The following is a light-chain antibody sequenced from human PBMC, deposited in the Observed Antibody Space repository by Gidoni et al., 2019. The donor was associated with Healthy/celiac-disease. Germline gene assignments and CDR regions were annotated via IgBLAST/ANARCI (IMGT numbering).Light chain of an antibody. J-gene: IGKJ1*01. Sequence: DIVMTQSPDSLAVSLGDRATLTCKTRQSVLYSSNNKNYLAWYQQKPGQPPRLLIYWASTRESGVPDRFRGSGSGTDFTLTISSLQAEDVAVYYCQKYYSTPWTFGQGTKVEIK. CDR2: WAS. CDR1: QSVLYSSNNKNY. CDR3: QKYYSTPWT. V-gene: IGKV4-1*01.